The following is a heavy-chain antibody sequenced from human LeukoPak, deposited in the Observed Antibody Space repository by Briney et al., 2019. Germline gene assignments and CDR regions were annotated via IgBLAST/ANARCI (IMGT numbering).Heavy chain of an antibody. V-gene: IGHV4-4*07. J-gene: IGHJ4*02. D-gene: IGHD2-2*01. CDR2: IYSSGST. CDR1: GGSISSYY. Sequence: KPSETLSLTSPVSGGSISSYYWSWIRQPAGKGLEWIGRIYSSGSTNYNPSLKSRVTMSVDTSKNQFSLKLSSVTAADTAMYYCARVSGTGFDYWGQGTLVTVSS. CDR3: ARVSGTGFDY.